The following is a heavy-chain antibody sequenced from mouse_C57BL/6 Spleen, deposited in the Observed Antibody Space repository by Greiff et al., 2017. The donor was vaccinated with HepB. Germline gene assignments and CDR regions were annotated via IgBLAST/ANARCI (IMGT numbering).Heavy chain of an antibody. D-gene: IGHD2-4*01. V-gene: IGHV5-12*01. J-gene: IGHJ3*01. CDR1: GFTFSDYY. CDR2: ISNGGGST. Sequence: EVQLVESGGGLVQPGGSLKLSCAASGFTFSDYYMYWVRQTPEKRLEWVAYISNGGGSTYYPDTVKGRFTISRDNAKNTLYLQMSRLKSEDTAMYYCARLGDYDTFAYWGQGTLVTVSA. CDR3: ARLGDYDTFAY.